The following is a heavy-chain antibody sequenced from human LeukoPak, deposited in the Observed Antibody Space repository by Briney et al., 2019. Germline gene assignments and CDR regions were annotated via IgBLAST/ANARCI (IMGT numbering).Heavy chain of an antibody. CDR1: GGSISSGGYY. CDR3: ARVTVVTGGAFDI. CDR2: IYYSGST. J-gene: IGHJ3*02. Sequence: SETLSLTCTVSGGSISSGGYYWSWIRQHPGKGLEWIGYIYYSGSTYYNPSLKSRVTISVDTSKNQVSLKLSCVTAADTAVYYCARVTVVTGGAFDIWGQGTMVTVSS. D-gene: IGHD4-23*01. V-gene: IGHV4-31*03.